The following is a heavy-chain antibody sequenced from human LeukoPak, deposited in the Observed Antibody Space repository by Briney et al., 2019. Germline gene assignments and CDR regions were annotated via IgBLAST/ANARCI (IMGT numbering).Heavy chain of an antibody. CDR2: IRHREYGGTA. J-gene: IGHJ4*02. Sequence: GVLRLSCATSGFNFGVVAMDWIRQAPGKGLGWVGFIRHREYGGTAEYAASVNGRFAISRDDSKSIVYLQMNDLRTEDTGVYYCARERAGDVDYWGLGTLVTVSS. CDR3: ARERAGDVDY. V-gene: IGHV3-49*03. CDR1: GFNFGVVA.